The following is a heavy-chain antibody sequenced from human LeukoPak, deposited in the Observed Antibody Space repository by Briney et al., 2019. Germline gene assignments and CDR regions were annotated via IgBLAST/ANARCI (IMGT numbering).Heavy chain of an antibody. CDR2: INHSGST. V-gene: IGHV4-34*01. J-gene: IGHJ4*02. CDR1: GGSFSGYY. D-gene: IGHD3-22*01. CDR3: ARLNYYDSSGYANLDY. Sequence: SETLSLTCAVYGGSFSGYYWSWIRQPPGKGLEWIGEINHSGSTNYNPSLKSRVTISVDTSKNQFSLQLSSLTAADTAVNYCARLNYYDSSGYANLDYWGQGTLVTVSS.